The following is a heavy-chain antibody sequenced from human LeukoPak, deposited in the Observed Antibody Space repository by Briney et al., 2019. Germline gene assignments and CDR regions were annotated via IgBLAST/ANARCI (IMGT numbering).Heavy chain of an antibody. V-gene: IGHV3-23*01. CDR3: AKRGYCSSTSCSIFDY. D-gene: IGHD2-2*01. CDR1: GLTLRSFA. Sequence: GGSLRLSCAASGLTLRSFAMSWVRQAPGKGLEWVSSISISGDNTHYADSVKGRFTISRDNSKNTLYLQMNSLRAEDTAVYYCAKRGYCSSTSCSIFDYWGQGTLVTVSS. CDR2: ISISGDNT. J-gene: IGHJ4*02.